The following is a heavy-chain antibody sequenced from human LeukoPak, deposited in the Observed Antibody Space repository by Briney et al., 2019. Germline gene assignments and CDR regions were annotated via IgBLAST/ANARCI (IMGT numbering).Heavy chain of an antibody. V-gene: IGHV5-51*01. J-gene: IGHJ4*02. CDR3: VRRDSSGWYYFDY. CDR2: IYPGDSDT. CDR1: GYSFTRYC. Sequence: GESLKISCKGSGYSFTRYCIGWVRQMPGKGLEWMGIIYPGDSDTRYSPSFQGQVTMSADKSTNTAYLQWSSLKASDTAIYHCVRRDSSGWYYFDYWGQGTLVTVSS. D-gene: IGHD6-19*01.